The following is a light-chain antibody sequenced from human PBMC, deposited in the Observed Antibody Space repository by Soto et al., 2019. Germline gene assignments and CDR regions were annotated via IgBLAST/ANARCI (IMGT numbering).Light chain of an antibody. CDR1: SSNIGNNY. CDR3: ATWDGSLPGEV. Sequence: QSVLTQSPSVSAAPGQQVTISCSGSSSNIGNNYVSWYQQLPGTAPKLLIYDNNKRPSGIPDRFSDCKSGTSSTLDITGLQTGDEADYYCATWDGSLPGEVFGGGTKLTVL. CDR2: DNN. V-gene: IGLV1-51*01. J-gene: IGLJ2*01.